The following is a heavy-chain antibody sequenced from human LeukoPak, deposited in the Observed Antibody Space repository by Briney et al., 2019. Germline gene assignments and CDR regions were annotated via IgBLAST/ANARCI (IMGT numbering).Heavy chain of an antibody. Sequence: GGSLRLSCAASGFTFSSYWMSWVRQAPGKGLEWGANIKQDGSEKYYVDSVKGRFTISRDNAKNSLYLQMNSLRAEDTAVYYCAREPTYSSSWYTTCDFWGQGTLVTVSS. CDR2: IKQDGSEK. CDR3: AREPTYSSSWYTTCDF. D-gene: IGHD6-13*01. V-gene: IGHV3-7*01. J-gene: IGHJ4*02. CDR1: GFTFSSYW.